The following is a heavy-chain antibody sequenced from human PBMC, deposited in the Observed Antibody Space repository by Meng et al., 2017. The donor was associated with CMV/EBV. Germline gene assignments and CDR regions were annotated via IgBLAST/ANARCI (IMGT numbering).Heavy chain of an antibody. Sequence: GGSLRLSCAASGFTFSSYSMNWVRQAPGKGLEWVSSISSSSSYIYYADSVKGRFTISRDNSKNALYLQMNSLRAEDTAVYYCAKRRTGYSSGDDYWGQGTLVTVSS. D-gene: IGHD6-25*01. CDR1: GFTFSSYS. V-gene: IGHV3-21*04. J-gene: IGHJ4*02. CDR3: AKRRTGYSSGDDY. CDR2: ISSSSSYI.